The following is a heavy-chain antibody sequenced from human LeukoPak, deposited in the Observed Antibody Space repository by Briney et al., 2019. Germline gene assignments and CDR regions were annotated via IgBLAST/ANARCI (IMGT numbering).Heavy chain of an antibody. Sequence: SETRSLTCTVSGGSISSSSYYWGWIRQPPGKVLEWIGSIYYSGSTYYNPSLKSRVTISVDTSKNQFSLKLSSVTAADTAVYYCARPRYSYGYGPFDYWGQGTLVTVSS. CDR2: IYYSGST. J-gene: IGHJ4*02. CDR1: GGSISSSSYY. CDR3: ARPRYSYGYGPFDY. V-gene: IGHV4-39*07. D-gene: IGHD5-18*01.